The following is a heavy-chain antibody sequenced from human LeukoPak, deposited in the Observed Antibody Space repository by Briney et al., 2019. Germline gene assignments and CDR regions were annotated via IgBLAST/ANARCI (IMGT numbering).Heavy chain of an antibody. D-gene: IGHD3-3*01. CDR1: GGTFSSYA. Sequence: SVKVSCKASGGTFSSYAISWVRQAPGQGLEWMGGIIPIFGTANYAQKFQGRVTITTDESTSTAYMELSCLRSEDTAVYYCARGDLEWFSSWFDPWGQGTLVTVSS. J-gene: IGHJ5*02. V-gene: IGHV1-69*05. CDR2: IIPIFGTA. CDR3: ARGDLEWFSSWFDP.